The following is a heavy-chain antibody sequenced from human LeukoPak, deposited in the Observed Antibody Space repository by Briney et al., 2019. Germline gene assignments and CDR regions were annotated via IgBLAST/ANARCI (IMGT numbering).Heavy chain of an antibody. V-gene: IGHV1-18*01. J-gene: IGHJ4*02. CDR1: GYTFTTYG. D-gene: IGHD1-1*01. CDR3: ARDQGRGGTRFDS. CDR2: ISAYNDYT. Sequence: ASVKVSCKASGYTFTTYGISWVRQAPGQGLEWMGWISAYNDYTNYAQKLQGRVTMTTDTSTSTAYMELRSLTSDDTAVYYCARDQGRGGTRFDSWARGPLVPVSS.